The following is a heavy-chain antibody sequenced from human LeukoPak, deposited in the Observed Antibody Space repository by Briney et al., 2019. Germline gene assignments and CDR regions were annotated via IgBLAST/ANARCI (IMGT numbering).Heavy chain of an antibody. Sequence: PGGSLRLSCAASGFTFSSYWMHWVRQAPGKGLVWVSRINSDGSSTSYADSVKGRFTISRDNAKNTLYLQMNSLRAEDTAVYYCARDSMWRYCSSTSGPGGGMDVWGQGTTVTVSS. V-gene: IGHV3-74*01. CDR1: GFTFSSYW. J-gene: IGHJ6*02. D-gene: IGHD2-2*01. CDR3: ARDSMWRYCSSTSGPGGGMDV. CDR2: INSDGSST.